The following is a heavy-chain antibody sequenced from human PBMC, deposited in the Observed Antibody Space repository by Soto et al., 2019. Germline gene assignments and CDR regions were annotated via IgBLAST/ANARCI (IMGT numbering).Heavy chain of an antibody. Sequence: XTLSLACTVSGGAVSGYDWTWIRQPAGKGLEWIGRIYSSGGTKYNPSLKSRVDMSLDMSKNQFSLRLNSFTAADKAVYYCARGQRFSDSFDPWGQGTLVTVSS. V-gene: IGHV4-4*07. CDR3: ARGQRFSDSFDP. D-gene: IGHD3-3*01. J-gene: IGHJ5*02. CDR2: IYSSGGT. CDR1: GGAVSGYD.